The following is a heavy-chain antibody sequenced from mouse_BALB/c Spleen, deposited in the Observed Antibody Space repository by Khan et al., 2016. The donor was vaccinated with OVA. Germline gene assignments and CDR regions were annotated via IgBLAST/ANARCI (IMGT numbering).Heavy chain of an antibody. Sequence: EVQLQESGPGLVKPSQSLSLTCTVTGYSITSGYGWNWNRQFPGNQLEWMGYISYSGSTNYNPSLKSRISITRDTSKNQFFLQLNSVTTEDTATYYCARTGRIKYWGQGTTLTVSS. CDR2: ISYSGST. V-gene: IGHV3-2*02. CDR1: GYSITSGYG. CDR3: ARTGRIKY. J-gene: IGHJ2*01. D-gene: IGHD1-1*01.